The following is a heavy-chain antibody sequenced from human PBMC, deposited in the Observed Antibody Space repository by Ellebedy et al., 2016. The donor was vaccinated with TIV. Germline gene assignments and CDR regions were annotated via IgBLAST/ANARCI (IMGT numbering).Heavy chain of an antibody. CDR2: ITESGGNT. Sequence: GESLKISCAASGLTFSSHAMSWVRQAPGKGLEWVSSITESGGNTYYADSVKGRFTISRENSKDTLYLQMNSLRAEATAIYYCARDPVGVGPAFDVWGQGTMVTVSS. CDR3: ARDPVGVGPAFDV. D-gene: IGHD4-23*01. J-gene: IGHJ3*01. CDR1: GLTFSSHA. V-gene: IGHV3-23*01.